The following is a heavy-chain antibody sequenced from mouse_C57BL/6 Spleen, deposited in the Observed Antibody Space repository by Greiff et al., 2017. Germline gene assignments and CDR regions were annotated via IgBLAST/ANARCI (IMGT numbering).Heavy chain of an antibody. CDR2: IDPEDGDT. CDR1: GFNIKDYY. V-gene: IGHV14-2*01. Sequence: EVKLVESGAELVKPGASVKLSCTASGFNIKDYYMHWVKQRTEQGLEWIGRIDPEDGDTKYAPKFQGKATIPADTSSNTAYLQLSSLTSEDTAVYYCASYYGSRDAMDYWGQGTSVTVSS. J-gene: IGHJ4*01. D-gene: IGHD1-1*01. CDR3: ASYYGSRDAMDY.